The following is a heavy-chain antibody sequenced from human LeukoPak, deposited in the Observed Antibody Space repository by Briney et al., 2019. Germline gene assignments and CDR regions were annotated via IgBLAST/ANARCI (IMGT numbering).Heavy chain of an antibody. D-gene: IGHD3-10*01. CDR1: GFTFSNQG. CDR2: ISPSGDIT. Sequence: PGGTLRLSCAASGFTFSNQGMNWVRQAPGKGLEWVSGISPSGDITYHADSVKGRFTISRDNSKNTLYLEVISLTAEDTAVYYCAKDDAWLRFGEWSQGTLVTVSS. CDR3: AKDDAWLRFGE. J-gene: IGHJ4*02. V-gene: IGHV3-23*01.